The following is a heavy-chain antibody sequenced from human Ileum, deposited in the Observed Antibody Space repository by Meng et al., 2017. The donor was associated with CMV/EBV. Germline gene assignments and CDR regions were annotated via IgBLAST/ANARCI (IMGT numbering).Heavy chain of an antibody. CDR2: MNQDGSEK. V-gene: IGHV3-7*01. Sequence: SGFTFSSYGMSWVRQAPGKGLEWVANMNQDGSEKYYVDSVKGRFTISRDNAKNSLYLQMNSLRAEDTAVYYCARRRMPAAANYFDCWGQGTLVTVSS. D-gene: IGHD2-2*01. J-gene: IGHJ4*02. CDR3: ARRRMPAAANYFDC. CDR1: GFTFSSYG.